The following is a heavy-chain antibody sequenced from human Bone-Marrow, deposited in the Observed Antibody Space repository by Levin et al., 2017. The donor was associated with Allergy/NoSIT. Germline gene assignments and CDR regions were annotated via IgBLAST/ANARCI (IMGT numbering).Heavy chain of an antibody. Sequence: SCAASGFTFSSYVMSWVRQAPGKGLEWVSDVSTSGADTYYADSVRGRFTISRDNSKNTLYLHLNSPRVEDTAVYYCAKFFPHYDRSGKVDNWGQGTLVTVSS. D-gene: IGHD3-22*01. CDR3: AKFFPHYDRSGKVDN. CDR2: VSTSGADT. J-gene: IGHJ4*02. CDR1: GFTFSSYV. V-gene: IGHV3-23*01.